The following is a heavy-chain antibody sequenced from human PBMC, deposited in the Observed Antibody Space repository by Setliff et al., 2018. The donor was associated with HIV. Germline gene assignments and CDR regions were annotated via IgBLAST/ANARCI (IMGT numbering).Heavy chain of an antibody. Sequence: KPSETLSLTCTVSGGSISSRSYYWGWIRQPPGKGLEWIGSMYYSGSTYYNPSLKSRVTISVDTSKNQFSLTLSSVTAADTAVYYCTRVITMVRTYYMDVWGKGTTVTAP. J-gene: IGHJ6*03. CDR2: MYYSGST. CDR1: GGSISSRSYY. D-gene: IGHD3-10*01. CDR3: TRVITMVRTYYMDV. V-gene: IGHV4-39*01.